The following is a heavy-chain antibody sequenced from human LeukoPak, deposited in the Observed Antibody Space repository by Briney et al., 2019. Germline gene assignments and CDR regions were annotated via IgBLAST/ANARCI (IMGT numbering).Heavy chain of an antibody. D-gene: IGHD6-19*01. CDR2: IYYSGST. CDR1: GGSISSSSYY. CDR3: ARRTSIAVAVVYAFDI. V-gene: IGHV4-39*01. J-gene: IGHJ3*02. Sequence: SETLSLTCTVSGGSISSSSYYWGWIRQPPGKGLEWIGRIYYSGSTYYNPSLKSRVTISVDTSKNQFSLKLSSVTAADTAVYYCARRTSIAVAVVYAFDIWGQGTMVTVSS.